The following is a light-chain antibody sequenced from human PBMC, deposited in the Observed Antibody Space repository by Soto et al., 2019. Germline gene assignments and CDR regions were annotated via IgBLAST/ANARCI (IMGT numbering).Light chain of an antibody. Sequence: DIVVTQTPLSSPVTLGQPAAISCRSSQSLVHSDGNTYLSWLQQRPGQAPRLLIYGASSRATGIPDRFSGSGSGTDFTLTISRLEPEDFAVYYCQQYGSSPYTFGQGTKLEIK. CDR3: QQYGSSPYT. CDR1: QSLVHSDGNTY. V-gene: IGKV2-24*01. CDR2: GAS. J-gene: IGKJ2*01.